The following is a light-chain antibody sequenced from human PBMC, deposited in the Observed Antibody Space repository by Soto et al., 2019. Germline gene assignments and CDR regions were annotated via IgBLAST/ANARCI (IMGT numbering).Light chain of an antibody. Sequence: QSVLAQPRPVSGAPGQSVTVSCTGTSSYVGGYNYVSWYQQNPGKAPKLMIHDVTKRPSGVPDRFSGSKSGNTASLTVSGLQADDEANYYCSSFKGTNSFVFGTGTKVTV. J-gene: IGLJ1*01. CDR2: DVT. CDR1: SSYVGGYNY. V-gene: IGLV2-11*01. CDR3: SSFKGTNSFV.